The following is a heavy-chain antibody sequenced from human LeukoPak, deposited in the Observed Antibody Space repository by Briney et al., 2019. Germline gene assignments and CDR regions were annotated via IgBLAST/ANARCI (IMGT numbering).Heavy chain of an antibody. Sequence: SETLSLTCGVSGGAITNYYWNWIRQAPGKGLEWLGYIYYSGSTNYNPSLKSRVTISVDTSKNQFSLKLSSVTAADTAVYYCASLPTGDYDYYMHVWGKGTTVTVSS. V-gene: IGHV4-59*01. CDR2: IYYSGST. J-gene: IGHJ6*03. CDR1: GGAITNYY. CDR3: ASLPTGDYDYYMHV. D-gene: IGHD7-27*01.